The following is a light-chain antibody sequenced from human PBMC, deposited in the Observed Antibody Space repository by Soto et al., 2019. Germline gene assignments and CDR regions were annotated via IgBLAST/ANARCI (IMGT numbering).Light chain of an antibody. CDR1: SSDVGGYNY. V-gene: IGLV2-8*01. J-gene: IGLJ2*01. CDR2: EVS. Sequence: QSALTQPPSASGSPGQSVTISCTGTSSDVGGYNYVSWYQQHPGKAPKLMIYEVSKRPSGVPDRFSGSKSGNTASLTVSGPQAEVEADYFRSSYAGSNNFVFGGGTKLTVL. CDR3: SSYAGSNNFV.